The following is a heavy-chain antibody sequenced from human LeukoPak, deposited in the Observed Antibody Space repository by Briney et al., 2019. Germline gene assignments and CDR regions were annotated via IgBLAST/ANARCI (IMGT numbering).Heavy chain of an antibody. D-gene: IGHD3-10*01. CDR2: ISISSSYT. CDR1: GFTFSDYY. V-gene: IGHV3-11*05. Sequence: GGSLRLSCAAPGFTFSDYYMSWIRQAPGKGLEWLSYISISSSYTNYADSVKGRFTISRDNAKNSLYLQMNSLRAEDTAVYYCARDRGVMTTDAFDIWGQGTMVTVSS. J-gene: IGHJ3*02. CDR3: ARDRGVMTTDAFDI.